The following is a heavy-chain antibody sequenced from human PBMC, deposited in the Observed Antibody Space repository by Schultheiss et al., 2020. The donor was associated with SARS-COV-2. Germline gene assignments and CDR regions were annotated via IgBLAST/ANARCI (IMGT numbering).Heavy chain of an antibody. CDR1: GGTFSSYA. D-gene: IGHD6-13*01. CDR2: IIPNSGGT. Sequence: ASVKVSCKASGGTFSSYAISWVRQAPGQGLEWMGGIIPNSGGTNYAQKFQGRVTMTRDTSISTAYMELSRLRSDDTAVYYCARRGWQQLFDYWGQGTLVTVSS. V-gene: IGHV1-2*02. J-gene: IGHJ4*02. CDR3: ARRGWQQLFDY.